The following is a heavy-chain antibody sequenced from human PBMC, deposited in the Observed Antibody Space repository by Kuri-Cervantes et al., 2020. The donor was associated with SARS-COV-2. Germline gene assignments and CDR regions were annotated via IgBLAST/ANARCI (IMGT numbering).Heavy chain of an antibody. Sequence: GSLRLSCTVSGGSISSGDYYWSWVRQPPGKGLEWIGYIYYSGSTNYNPSLKSRVTISVDTSKNQFSLKLSSVTAADTAVYYCARDSPEYSSSSSVPFDYWGQGTLVTVSS. CDR3: ARDSPEYSSSSSVPFDY. CDR2: IYYSGST. D-gene: IGHD6-6*01. V-gene: IGHV4-61*08. CDR1: GGSISSGDYY. J-gene: IGHJ4*02.